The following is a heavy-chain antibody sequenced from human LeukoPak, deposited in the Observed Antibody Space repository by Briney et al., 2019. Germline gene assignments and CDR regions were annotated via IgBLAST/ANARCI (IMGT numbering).Heavy chain of an antibody. V-gene: IGHV3-9*01. D-gene: IGHD3-9*01. Sequence: GGSLRLSCAASGFTFDDYAMHWVRQAPGKGLEWVSGISWNSGSIGYADSVKGRFTIFRDNAKNSLYLQMNSLRAEDTALYYCAKAYAYDILTGYPNYFDYWGQGTLVTVSS. J-gene: IGHJ4*02. CDR1: GFTFDDYA. CDR3: AKAYAYDILTGYPNYFDY. CDR2: ISWNSGSI.